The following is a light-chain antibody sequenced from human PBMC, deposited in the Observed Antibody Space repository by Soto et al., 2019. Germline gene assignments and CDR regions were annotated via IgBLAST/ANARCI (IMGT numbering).Light chain of an antibody. J-gene: IGKJ4*01. V-gene: IGKV3-11*01. CDR1: KRVGRY. CDR3: QQRSD. CDR2: NAS. Sequence: VLTQSPATLSLSPGEGTTLSCRASKRVGRYVAWYHQKPGKAPSLLIFNASNRGTGIPASLSGSGSGTCFILPIKRLEPEGFAVYYWQQRSDFGGGTKVEIK.